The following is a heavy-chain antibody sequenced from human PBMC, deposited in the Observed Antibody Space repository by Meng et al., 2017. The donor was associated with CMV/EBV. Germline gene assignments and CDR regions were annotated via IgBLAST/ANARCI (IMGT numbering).Heavy chain of an antibody. CDR2: INHSGST. Sequence: ETLSLTCAVYGGSFSGYYWSWIRQPPGKGLEWIGEINHSGSTNYNPSLKSRVTISVDTSKNQFSLKLSSVTAADTAVYYCARASYGRSPFYYWGQGTLVTVS. CDR3: ARASYGRSPFYY. J-gene: IGHJ4*02. V-gene: IGHV4-34*01. CDR1: GGSFSGYY. D-gene: IGHD5-18*01.